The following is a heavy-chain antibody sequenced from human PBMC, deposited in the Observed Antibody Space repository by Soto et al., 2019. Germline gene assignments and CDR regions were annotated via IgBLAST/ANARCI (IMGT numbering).Heavy chain of an antibody. D-gene: IGHD3-3*01. V-gene: IGHV4-30-4*02. CDR2: ILYSGTT. J-gene: IGHJ6*02. CDR1: GGSISSGDYY. CDR3: ARDSGRMYYDSWSGYDYGMDV. Sequence: PSETLSLTCTVSGGSISSGDYYWSWIRQPPVKGLEGIGYILYSGTTNYNPSLESRLTISVDTSKNQFSLKLSSVTAADTAVYYCARDSGRMYYDSWSGYDYGMDVWGQGTTVTVSS.